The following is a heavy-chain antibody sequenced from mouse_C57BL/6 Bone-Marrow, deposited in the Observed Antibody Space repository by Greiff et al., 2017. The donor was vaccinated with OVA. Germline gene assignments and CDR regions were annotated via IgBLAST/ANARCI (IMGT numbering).Heavy chain of an antibody. CDR2: ISSGGSYT. V-gene: IGHV5-6*01. Sequence: EVHLVESGGDLVKPGGSLKLSCAASGFTFSSYGMSWVRQTPDKRLEWVATISSGGSYTYYPDSVKGRFTISRDNAKNTLYLQMSSLKSEDTAMYYCARRVVVDAMDYWGQGTSVTVSS. CDR3: ARRVVVDAMDY. J-gene: IGHJ4*01. D-gene: IGHD1-1*01. CDR1: GFTFSSYG.